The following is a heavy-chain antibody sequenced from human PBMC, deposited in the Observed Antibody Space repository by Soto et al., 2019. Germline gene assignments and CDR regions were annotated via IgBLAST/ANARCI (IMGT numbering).Heavy chain of an antibody. CDR3: ARSHVVVVAAALDS. V-gene: IGHV3-23*04. Sequence: VQLVESGGISIQPGGSLPLSCEVSGFLFSGYAMTWVRQAPGKGLEWVSSITGGGDNIKYADSVRGRFTLSRDKSKNTLSLHMNILKDEDTAVYFCARSHVVVVAAALDSWGQGTLVTVSS. CDR2: ITGGGDNI. CDR1: GFLFSGYA. J-gene: IGHJ4*02. D-gene: IGHD2-15*01.